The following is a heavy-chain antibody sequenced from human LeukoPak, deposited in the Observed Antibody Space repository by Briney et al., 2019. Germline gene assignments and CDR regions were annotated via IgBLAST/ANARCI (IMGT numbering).Heavy chain of an antibody. CDR2: IIPISGTA. Sequence: SVKVSCKASGGTFSSYAISWVRQAPGQGLEWMGRIIPISGTANYAQKFQGRGTITTDESTSPAYMELSSLRSEDTAVYYCARLGGYSSSWPDWGQGTLVTVSS. CDR1: GGTFSSYA. V-gene: IGHV1-69*05. D-gene: IGHD6-13*01. CDR3: ARLGGYSSSWPD. J-gene: IGHJ4*02.